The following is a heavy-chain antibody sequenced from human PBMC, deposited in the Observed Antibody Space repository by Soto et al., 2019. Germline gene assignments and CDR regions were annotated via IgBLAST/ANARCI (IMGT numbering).Heavy chain of an antibody. J-gene: IGHJ2*01. CDR1: GASLSSTHW. V-gene: IGHV4-4*02. CDR2: ISHTGSA. Sequence: QVQLQESGPGLVKPSGTLSLSCAVSGASLSSTHWWSWVRQPPGKGLQWIGEISHTGSANYNSSLKSRVAISVDKSKNQFSLNLTSVTAADTAVYYCARDSKYHRNSYWYFDLWGRGTLVTVSS. CDR3: ARDSKYHRNSYWYFDL. D-gene: IGHD1-20*01.